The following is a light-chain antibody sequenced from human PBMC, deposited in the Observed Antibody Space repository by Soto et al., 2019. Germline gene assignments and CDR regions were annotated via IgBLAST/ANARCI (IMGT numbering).Light chain of an antibody. CDR1: QSVFYSSNKKNY. CDR3: HQYYTTPWT. V-gene: IGKV4-1*01. J-gene: IGKJ1*01. CDR2: WAS. Sequence: DIVMTQSPDSLAVSLGERATINCKSSQSVFYSSNKKNYLAWYQKKPGQPPKVLIYWASTRESGVPDRFSGSVSGTDFTLTISSLQAEDVALYYCHQYYTTPWTFGQGPKVEVK.